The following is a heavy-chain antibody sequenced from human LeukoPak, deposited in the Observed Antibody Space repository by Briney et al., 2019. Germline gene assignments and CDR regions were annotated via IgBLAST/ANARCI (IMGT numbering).Heavy chain of an antibody. V-gene: IGHV5-51*01. D-gene: IGHD3-10*01. J-gene: IGHJ4*02. Sequence: GESLKISCKASGLSFSSYWSGWVRQKPGKGLEWMGSIYPGDSDTRYSPSFEGQVTISADKSISTAYLQWSSLKASDTAMYYCARRVGDDYLDYWGQGTLVTVSS. CDR2: IYPGDSDT. CDR3: ARRVGDDYLDY. CDR1: GLSFSSYW.